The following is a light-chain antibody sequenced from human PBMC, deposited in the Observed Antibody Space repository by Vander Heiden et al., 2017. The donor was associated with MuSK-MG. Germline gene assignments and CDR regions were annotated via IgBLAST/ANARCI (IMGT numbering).Light chain of an antibody. J-gene: IGKJ3*01. CDR3: QHYRTGPPGGAV. Sequence: EILMTQSPATLSVSPGERATLSCRASQSVSRKLAWYQQKPGQAPRLLMYGASTRATGIPPRFRGSGYGTEFTLTISSLQSEDFAVYYCQHYRTGPPGGAVFGHGTKVDIK. CDR2: GAS. CDR1: QSVSRK. V-gene: IGKV3-15*01.